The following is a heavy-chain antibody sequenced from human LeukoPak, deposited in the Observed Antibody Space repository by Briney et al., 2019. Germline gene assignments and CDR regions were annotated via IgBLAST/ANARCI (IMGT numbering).Heavy chain of an antibody. Sequence: SGTLSLTCGVSSGSISSSNWWSWVRQPPGKGLEWIGDIYHSGIINYNPSLKSRVTISVDKSKNQFSQKLRSVTAADTAMYYCARVNSGSYGGSIDYWGQGIPVTVSS. D-gene: IGHD1-26*01. J-gene: IGHJ4*02. CDR1: SGSISSSNW. CDR3: ARVNSGSYGGSIDY. V-gene: IGHV4-4*02. CDR2: IYHSGII.